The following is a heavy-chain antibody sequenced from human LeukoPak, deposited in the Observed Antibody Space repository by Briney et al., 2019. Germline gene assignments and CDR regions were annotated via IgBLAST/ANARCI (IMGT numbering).Heavy chain of an antibody. V-gene: IGHV3-23*01. Sequence: GGSLRLSCAASGFTFSSYAMSWVRQAPGKGLEWVSAISGSGGSTYYADSVKGRFTVSRDNSKNTLYLQMNSLRAEDTAVYYCARVDYGDDQYFQHWGQGTLVTVSS. D-gene: IGHD4-17*01. CDR2: ISGSGGST. J-gene: IGHJ1*01. CDR1: GFTFSSYA. CDR3: ARVDYGDDQYFQH.